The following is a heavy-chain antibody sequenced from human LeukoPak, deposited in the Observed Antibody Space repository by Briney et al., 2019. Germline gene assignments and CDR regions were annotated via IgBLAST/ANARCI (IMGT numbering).Heavy chain of an antibody. CDR1: GYSISSGYY. Sequence: SETLSLTCAVSGYSISSGYYWGWIRQPPGKGLEWIGSIYQSGSAYYNPSLKSRLTISVDTSKNQFSLNLRSVTAADTAVYYCARHEGYCSSNSCYRGWFDPWGQGTLVIVSS. D-gene: IGHD2-2*01. V-gene: IGHV4-38-2*01. CDR3: ARHEGYCSSNSCYRGWFDP. J-gene: IGHJ5*02. CDR2: IYQSGSA.